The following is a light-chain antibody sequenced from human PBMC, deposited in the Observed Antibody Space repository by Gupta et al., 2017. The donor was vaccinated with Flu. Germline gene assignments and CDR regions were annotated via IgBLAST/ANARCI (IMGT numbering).Light chain of an antibody. V-gene: IGKV1-39*01. CDR3: QQRNSTPCI. CDR1: QSISSY. Sequence: DIQMTQSPSSLSASVGDRVTITCRASQSISSYLNWYQQKPGKAPKLLIYAASRVKSGVPSRFSGSGSGTDFTLTISRLQPEDFATYYCQQRNSTPCIFGQGTKLDIK. J-gene: IGKJ2*02. CDR2: AAS.